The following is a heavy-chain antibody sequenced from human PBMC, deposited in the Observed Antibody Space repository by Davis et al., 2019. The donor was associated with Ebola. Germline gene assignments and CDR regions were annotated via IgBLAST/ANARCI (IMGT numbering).Heavy chain of an antibody. Sequence: SETLSLTCTVSGGSISSYYWSWIRQPAGKGLEWIGRIYTSGSTNYNPSLKSRVTISVDTSKNQFSLKLSSVAAADTAVYYCARLTQLSWFDPWGQGTLVTVSS. CDR1: GGSISSYY. D-gene: IGHD6-13*01. CDR3: ARLTQLSWFDP. J-gene: IGHJ5*02. CDR2: IYTSGST. V-gene: IGHV4-4*07.